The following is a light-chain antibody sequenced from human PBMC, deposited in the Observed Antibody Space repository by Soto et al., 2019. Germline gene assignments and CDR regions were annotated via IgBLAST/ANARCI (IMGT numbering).Light chain of an antibody. Sequence: PGERATLSCRASQNVFNNYLAWYQQRPGQSPRLLIYDTSTRATGVPDRFSASGSGTDFTLTISSLEPEDFAVYYFQQYGGSPLVTFGGGTKVEIK. CDR3: QQYGGSPLVT. CDR1: QNVFNNY. V-gene: IGKV3-20*01. CDR2: DTS. J-gene: IGKJ4*01.